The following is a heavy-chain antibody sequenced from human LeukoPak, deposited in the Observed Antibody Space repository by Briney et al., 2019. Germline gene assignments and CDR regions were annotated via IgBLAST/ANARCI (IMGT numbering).Heavy chain of an antibody. CDR2: INPSNDLR. CDR3: AREDSGGFPYAADV. J-gene: IGHJ3*01. Sequence: ASVKVSCKASGNTVTNYHMHWVRQAPGQGLEWMGTINPSNDLRNYAQTFQGRITMTSDTSTDTVHMELSSLTSEDTAIYFCAREDSGGFPYAADVWGQGTMVTVFS. D-gene: IGHD2-15*01. V-gene: IGHV1-46*01. CDR1: GNTVTNYH.